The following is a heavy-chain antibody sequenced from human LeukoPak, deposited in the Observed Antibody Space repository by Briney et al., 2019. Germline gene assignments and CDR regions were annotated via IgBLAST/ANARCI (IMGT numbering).Heavy chain of an antibody. CDR3: ARITLFGAYYFDY. D-gene: IGHD3-3*01. J-gene: IGHJ4*02. CDR1: GGSISSSSYY. CDR2: IYTSGST. Sequence: SETLSLTCTVSGGSISSSSYYWSWIRQPAGKGLEWIGRIYTSGSTNYNPSLKSRVTISVDTSKNQFSLKLSSVTAADTAVYYCARITLFGAYYFDYWGQGTLVTVSS. V-gene: IGHV4-61*02.